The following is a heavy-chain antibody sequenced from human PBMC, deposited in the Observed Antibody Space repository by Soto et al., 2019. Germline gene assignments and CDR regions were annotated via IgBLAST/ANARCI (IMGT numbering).Heavy chain of an antibody. CDR2: IYYSGST. Sequence: QVQLQESGPGLVKPSQTLSLTCTVSGGSISSGDYYWSWIRQPPGKGLEWIGYIYYSGSTYYNPSLKSRVTISVDTSKNQCSLKLSSVTAADTAVYYCARGDYVGAPIPHTTPTDAFDIWGQGTMVTVSS. V-gene: IGHV4-30-4*01. J-gene: IGHJ3*02. CDR3: ARGDYVGAPIPHTTPTDAFDI. CDR1: GGSISSGDYY. D-gene: IGHD3-16*01.